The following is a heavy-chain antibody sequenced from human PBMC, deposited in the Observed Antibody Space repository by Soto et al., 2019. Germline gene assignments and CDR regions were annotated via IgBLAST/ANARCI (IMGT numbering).Heavy chain of an antibody. V-gene: IGHV3-33*01. D-gene: IGHD2-8*02. Sequence: GGSLRLSCAASGFTFSSYGMHWVRQAPGKGLEWVAVIWYDGSNKYYADSVKGRFTISRDNSKNTLYVQMNSLRAEDTAVYYCARGTGPYYYYMDVWGKGTTVTVSS. CDR1: GFTFSSYG. CDR2: IWYDGSNK. CDR3: ARGTGPYYYYMDV. J-gene: IGHJ6*03.